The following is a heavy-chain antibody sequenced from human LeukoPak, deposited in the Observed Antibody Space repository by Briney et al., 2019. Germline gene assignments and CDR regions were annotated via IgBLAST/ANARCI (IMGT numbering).Heavy chain of an antibody. J-gene: IGHJ4*02. V-gene: IGHV3-23*01. Sequence: GGSLRLSCTVSGITLSNYGMSWVRQAPGKGLEWVAGISDSGGRTNYADSVKGRFTLSRDNPKNTLYLQMNSLRAEDTAAYFCAKRGVVIRVILVGFNKEAYYFDSWGQGALVTVSS. CDR2: ISDSGGRT. CDR1: GITLSNYG. CDR3: AKRGVVIRVILVGFNKEAYYFDS. D-gene: IGHD2-15*01.